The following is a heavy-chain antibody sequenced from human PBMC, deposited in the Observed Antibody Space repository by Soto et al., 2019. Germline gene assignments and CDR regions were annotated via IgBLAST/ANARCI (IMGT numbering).Heavy chain of an antibody. CDR2: INPNSGGT. V-gene: IGHV1-2*04. Sequence: VASVKVSCKASGYTFTGYYMHWVRQAPGQGLEWMGWINPNSGGTNYAQKFQGWVTMTRDTSISTAYMELSRLRSDDTAVYYCARAGDYYDSSGYNLFDYWGQGTLVTVSS. CDR1: GYTFTGYY. J-gene: IGHJ4*02. D-gene: IGHD3-22*01. CDR3: ARAGDYYDSSGYNLFDY.